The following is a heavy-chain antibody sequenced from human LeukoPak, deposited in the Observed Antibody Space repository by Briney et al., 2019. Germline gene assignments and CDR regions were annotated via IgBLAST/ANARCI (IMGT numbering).Heavy chain of an antibody. D-gene: IGHD6-13*01. CDR2: INPSGGST. CDR3: ARSGIAAAGTSPDY. V-gene: IGHV1-46*01. CDR1: GGTFSSYA. Sequence: ASVKVSCKASGGTFSSYAISWVRQAPGQGLEWMGIINPSGGSTSYAQKFQGRVTMTRDTSTSTVYMELSSLRSEDTAVYYCARSGIAAAGTSPDYWGQGTLVTVSS. J-gene: IGHJ4*02.